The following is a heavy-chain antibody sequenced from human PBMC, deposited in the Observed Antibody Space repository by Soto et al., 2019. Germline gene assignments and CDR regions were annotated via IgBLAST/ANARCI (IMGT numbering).Heavy chain of an antibody. J-gene: IGHJ6*02. D-gene: IGHD6-13*01. CDR1: GLTVSSNY. CDR2: IYSGGST. V-gene: IGHV3-53*01. Sequence: GGSLRLSCAASGLTVSSNYMSWVRQAPGKGLEWVSVIYSGGSTYYADSVKGRFTISRDNSKNTLYLQMNSLRAEDTAVYYCARNQYSSSWYLPETYYYYGMDVWGQGTTVTVS. CDR3: ARNQYSSSWYLPETYYYYGMDV.